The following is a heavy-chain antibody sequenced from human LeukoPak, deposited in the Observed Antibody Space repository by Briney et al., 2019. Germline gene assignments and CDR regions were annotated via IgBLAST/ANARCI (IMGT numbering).Heavy chain of an antibody. D-gene: IGHD6-13*01. CDR3: ARVVGSSFYYYYYMDV. CDR1: GGSISSGGYS. V-gene: IGHV4-30-4*07. Sequence: SETLSLTCAVSGGSISSGGYSWSWIRQPPGKGLEWIGYIYYSGSAYYNPSLKSRVTISVDTSKNQFSLKLSSVTAADTAVYYCARVVGSSFYYYYYMDVWGKGTTVTVSS. CDR2: IYYSGSA. J-gene: IGHJ6*03.